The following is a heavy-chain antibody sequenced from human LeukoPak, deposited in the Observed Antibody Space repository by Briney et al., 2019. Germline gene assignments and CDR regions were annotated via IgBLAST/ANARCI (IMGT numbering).Heavy chain of an antibody. Sequence: ASVKVSCKASGYTFTSYGISWVRQAPGQGLEWMGWISAYNGNTNYAQKLQGRVTMTTDTSTSTAYMELRSLRSDDTAVYYCARLFHYYDSSGYFDYWGQGTLVTVSS. CDR1: GYTFTSYG. CDR3: ARLFHYYDSSGYFDY. CDR2: ISAYNGNT. J-gene: IGHJ4*02. D-gene: IGHD3-22*01. V-gene: IGHV1-18*01.